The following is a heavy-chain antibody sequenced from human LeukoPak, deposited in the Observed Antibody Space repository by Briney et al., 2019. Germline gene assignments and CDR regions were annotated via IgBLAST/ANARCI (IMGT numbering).Heavy chain of an antibody. D-gene: IGHD3-10*01. J-gene: IGHJ3*02. V-gene: IGHV4-39*07. CDR2: IYSSGSI. CDR1: GVSISSGSNY. CDR3: ARSDGYGLIGI. Sequence: SETLSLTCSVSGVSISSGSNYWGWIRQPPGRTLEWIESIYSSGSIYYNPSLKRRVIILLDTAKNHFSLNLSSVTAADTAVYYCARSDGYGLIGIWGQGTMVTVSS.